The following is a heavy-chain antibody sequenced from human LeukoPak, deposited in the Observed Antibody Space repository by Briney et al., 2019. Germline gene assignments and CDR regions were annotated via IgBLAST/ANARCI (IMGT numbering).Heavy chain of an antibody. J-gene: IGHJ3*02. CDR3: ARDPSSDAFDI. V-gene: IGHV3-7*05. CDR2: IKEDGSEK. Sequence: PGGSLRLSCAGSGFALSNYWMTWVRQAPGKGLEWVANIKEDGSEKYYVDSVKGRFTISRDNAKNSLYLQMNSLRAEDTAVYYCARDPSSDAFDIWGPGTIAPVSS. CDR1: GFALSNYW.